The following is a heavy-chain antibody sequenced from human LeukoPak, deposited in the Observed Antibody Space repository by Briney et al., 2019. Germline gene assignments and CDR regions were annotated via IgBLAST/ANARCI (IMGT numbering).Heavy chain of an antibody. CDR3: GMGRGGQQLGDY. J-gene: IGHJ4*02. Sequence: GESLQISCKPSEYSFPNYCIGWARPMPGKRLERIGIIYPDDSDTRCSPSFQGQVTISADKSISTAYLQWSSLKASDTAMYYCGMGRGGQQLGDYWGQGTLVTVSS. V-gene: IGHV5-51*01. CDR1: EYSFPNYC. CDR2: IYPDDSDT. D-gene: IGHD6-13*01.